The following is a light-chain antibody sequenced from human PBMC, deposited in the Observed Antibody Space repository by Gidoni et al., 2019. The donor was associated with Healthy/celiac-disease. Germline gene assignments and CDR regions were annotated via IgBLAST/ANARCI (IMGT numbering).Light chain of an antibody. CDR2: WAS. V-gene: IGKV4-1*01. J-gene: IGKJ2*01. Sequence: DIVMTHSPDSLAVSLGERAPIKCKSSQSFLYIPNKKNYLAWYQQKPGQPPKLLIYWASTRESGVPDRFSGSGSGTDFTLTISSLQAEDVAVYYCQQYYSTPMYTFGQGTKLEIK. CDR3: QQYYSTPMYT. CDR1: QSFLYIPNKKNY.